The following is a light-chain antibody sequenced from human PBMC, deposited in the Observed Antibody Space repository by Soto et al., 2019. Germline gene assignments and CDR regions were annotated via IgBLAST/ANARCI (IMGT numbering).Light chain of an antibody. J-gene: IGKJ5*01. CDR2: GAS. CDR1: QSVGTD. CDR3: QQLNYWPRIT. V-gene: IGKV3-15*01. Sequence: EIVLTQSPGTLSFSPGERATLSWRASQSVGTDLAWCQQRPGQAPRLLVYGASPRASGIPPRFSGSGSGTDFTLTISSLQSEDFAVYYCQQLNYWPRITFGQGTRLENK.